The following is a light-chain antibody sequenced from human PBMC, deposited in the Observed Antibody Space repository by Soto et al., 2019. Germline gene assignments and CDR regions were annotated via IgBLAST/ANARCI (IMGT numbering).Light chain of an antibody. CDR2: GAS. J-gene: IGKJ5*01. CDR3: QQYGSSPPIT. Sequence: EIVLTQSPGTLSSSPGERATLSCRASQSVSSSYLAWYQQKPGQAPRLLIYGASSRATGVPDRFSGSGSGREFTLTISRREPEDFAVYYCQQYGSSPPITFGQGTRLEIK. CDR1: QSVSSSY. V-gene: IGKV3-20*01.